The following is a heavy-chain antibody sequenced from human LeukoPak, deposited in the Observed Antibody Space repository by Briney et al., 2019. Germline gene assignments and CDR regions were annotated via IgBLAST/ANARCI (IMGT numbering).Heavy chain of an antibody. CDR2: ISGSGGCT. J-gene: IGHJ4*02. CDR1: GFTFSSYA. V-gene: IGHV3-23*01. D-gene: IGHD6-19*01. Sequence: TGGSLRLSCEASGFTFSSYAMSWARQAPGKGLEWVSAISGSGGCTYYADSVKGRFTISRDNSKNTLYLQMNSLRAEDTAVYYCAKDISGWFLNWGQGTLVTVSS. CDR3: AKDISGWFLN.